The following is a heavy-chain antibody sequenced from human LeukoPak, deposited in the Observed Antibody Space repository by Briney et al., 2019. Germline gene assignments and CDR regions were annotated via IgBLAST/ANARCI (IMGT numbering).Heavy chain of an antibody. CDR3: TRGGNRRGDY. Sequence: GGSLRLSCVASGFSFSTYWMHWVRQAPGKGLVWVSRITNDGKTNYADSVKGRFTISRDNAKNTLYLEMNSLRAEDTAMYYCTRGGNRRGDYWGQGTLVTVSS. CDR2: ITNDGKT. D-gene: IGHD1-14*01. V-gene: IGHV3-74*01. J-gene: IGHJ4*02. CDR1: GFSFSTYW.